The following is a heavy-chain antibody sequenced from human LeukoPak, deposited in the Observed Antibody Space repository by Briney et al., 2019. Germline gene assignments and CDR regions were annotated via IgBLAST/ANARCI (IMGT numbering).Heavy chain of an antibody. V-gene: IGHV3-11*03. Sequence: GGSLRLSCVVSGLPFSDYSMNWIRQAPGKGLEWVSYISSTSSYTAYADSVKGRFTISRDNALSTLFLQMNSLRVEDTAVYYCAGGTAADFWGQGTRVAVSS. CDR2: ISSTSSYT. D-gene: IGHD6-13*01. CDR1: GLPFSDYS. J-gene: IGHJ4*02. CDR3: AGGTAADF.